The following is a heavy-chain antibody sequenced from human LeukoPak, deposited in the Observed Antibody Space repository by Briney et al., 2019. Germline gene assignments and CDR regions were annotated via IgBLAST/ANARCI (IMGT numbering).Heavy chain of an antibody. CDR2: ISGSGGGK. J-gene: IGHJ3*02. V-gene: IGHV3-23*01. CDR3: AKARGDGYGYVLDI. Sequence: PGGSLRLSCAASGFTFSIYAMSWVRQAPGKGLEWVSAISGSGGGKSNADSVKGRFTISRDNSKNTLYLQMNSLRAEDTAIYYCAKARGDGYGYVLDIWGQGTMVTVSS. D-gene: IGHD5-24*01. CDR1: GFTFSIYA.